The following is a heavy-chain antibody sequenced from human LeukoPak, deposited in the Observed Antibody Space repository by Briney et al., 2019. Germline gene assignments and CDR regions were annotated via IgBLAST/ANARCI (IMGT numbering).Heavy chain of an antibody. CDR1: GYTFTSYY. Sequence: GTSVKVSCKASGYTFTSYYMHWVRQAPGQGLEWMGWISTLNGNTNYAQKLQGRVTMTTDTSTSTAYMELRSLRSDDTAVYYCARVGRPFYYYYMDVWGKGTTVTISS. V-gene: IGHV1-18*04. CDR3: ARVGRPFYYYYMDV. D-gene: IGHD6-6*01. CDR2: ISTLNGNT. J-gene: IGHJ6*03.